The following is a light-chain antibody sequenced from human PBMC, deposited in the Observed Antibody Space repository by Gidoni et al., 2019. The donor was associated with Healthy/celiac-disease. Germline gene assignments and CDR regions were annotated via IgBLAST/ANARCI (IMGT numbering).Light chain of an antibody. CDR2: EVS. CDR3: CSYAGSYTFVAWV. J-gene: IGLJ3*02. V-gene: IGLV2-11*01. Sequence: QSALTQPRSVSGSPGQSVPISCTGTSSAVGGYNYVSWYQQHPGKAPKLMIYEVSKRPSGVPDRFSGSKSGNTASLTISGLQAEDEADYYCCSYAGSYTFVAWVFGGGTKLTVL. CDR1: SSAVGGYNY.